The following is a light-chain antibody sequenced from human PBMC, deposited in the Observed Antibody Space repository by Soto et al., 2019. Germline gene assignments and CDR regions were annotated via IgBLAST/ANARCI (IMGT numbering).Light chain of an antibody. V-gene: IGKV1-39*01. CDR3: QQSYNTPRT. Sequence: DIQMTQSPSSRSASVGDRVTMACRASQSISSYLNWYQQKPGKAPNLLIYAAYNLQSGIPSRFSGSGSGTDFTLTISSLQPEDFATYYCQQSYNTPRTFGQGTKVDIK. CDR2: AAY. CDR1: QSISSY. J-gene: IGKJ1*01.